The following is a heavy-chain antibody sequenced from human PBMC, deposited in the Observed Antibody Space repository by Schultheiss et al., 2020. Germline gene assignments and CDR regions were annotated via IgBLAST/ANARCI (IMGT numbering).Heavy chain of an antibody. D-gene: IGHD5-12*01. Sequence: GGSLRLSCAASGFTFSTYWMTWVRQAPGKGLEWVASINEGGSETNYMDSVKGRFIISRDNAKNSLYLQMNSLRSEDTAVYYCARRVSPGLSCGMDVWGQGTTVTVSS. CDR2: INEGGSET. CDR1: GFTFSTYW. V-gene: IGHV3-7*01. J-gene: IGHJ6*02. CDR3: ARRVSPGLSCGMDV.